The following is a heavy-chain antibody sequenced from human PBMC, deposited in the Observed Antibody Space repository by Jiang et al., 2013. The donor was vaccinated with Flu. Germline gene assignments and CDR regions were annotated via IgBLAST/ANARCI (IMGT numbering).Heavy chain of an antibody. CDR2: IIPILGIA. V-gene: IGHV1-69*04. CDR3: ARGGIAAAGTNFDY. Sequence: KASGYTFTSYAMHWVRQAPGQGLEWMGRIIPILGIANYAQKFQGRVTITADKSTSTAYMELSSLRSEDTAVYYCARGGIAAAGTNFDYWGQGTLVTVSS. J-gene: IGHJ4*02. D-gene: IGHD6-13*01. CDR1: GYTFTSYA.